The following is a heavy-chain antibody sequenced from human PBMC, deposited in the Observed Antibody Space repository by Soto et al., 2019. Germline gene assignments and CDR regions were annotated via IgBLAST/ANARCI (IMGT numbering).Heavy chain of an antibody. CDR2: ISTSSSYI. D-gene: IGHD6-6*01. V-gene: IGHV3-21*01. J-gene: IGHJ4*02. Sequence: EVQLVESGGGLVKPGGSLRLSCAASGFTFSSYSMNWVRQAPGKGLEWVSSISTSSSYIYYADSVKGRFTISRDNAKNSLYLQMNSPRAEDTAVYYCSRDGWQQLILDYWGQGTMVTVSS. CDR1: GFTFSSYS. CDR3: SRDGWQQLILDY.